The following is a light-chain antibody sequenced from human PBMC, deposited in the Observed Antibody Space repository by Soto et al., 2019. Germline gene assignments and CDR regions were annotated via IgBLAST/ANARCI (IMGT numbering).Light chain of an antibody. J-gene: IGLJ2*01. CDR1: SSNIGSNI. Sequence: QSVLTQPPSASGAPGQRVTISCSGSSSNIGSNIVHWYQQLPGTAPKILIYSNNHRPSGVPDRFSGSKSGTSASLAISGLQSEDEADYYCAAWDDSLNGHVVFGGGTKVTVL. CDR3: AAWDDSLNGHVV. V-gene: IGLV1-44*01. CDR2: SNN.